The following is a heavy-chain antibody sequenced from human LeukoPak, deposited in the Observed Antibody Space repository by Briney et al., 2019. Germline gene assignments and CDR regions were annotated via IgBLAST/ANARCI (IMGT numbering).Heavy chain of an antibody. V-gene: IGHV1-2*02. J-gene: IGHJ4*02. CDR2: INPNSGGT. D-gene: IGHD1-26*01. Sequence: ASVKVSCKASGYTFTSYGISWVRQAPGQGLEWMGWINPNSGGTNYAQKFQGRVTMTRDTSISTAYMELRSLTSDDTAVYYCAREESIGRYQFLHDYWGQGTLVTVSS. CDR3: AREESIGRYQFLHDY. CDR1: GYTFTSYG.